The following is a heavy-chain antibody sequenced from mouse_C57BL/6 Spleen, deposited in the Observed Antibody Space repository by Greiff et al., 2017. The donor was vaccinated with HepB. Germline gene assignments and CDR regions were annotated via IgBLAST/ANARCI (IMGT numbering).Heavy chain of an antibody. CDR1: GFTFSSYG. J-gene: IGHJ1*03. Sequence: EVMLVESGGDLVKPGGSLKLSCAASGFTFSSYGMSWVRQTPDKRLEWVATISSGGSYTYYPDSVKGRFTISRDNAKNTLYLQMSSLKSEDTAMYYCARHGHYGSSYEVWYFDVWGTGTTVTVSS. D-gene: IGHD1-1*01. CDR3: ARHGHYGSSYEVWYFDV. V-gene: IGHV5-6*01. CDR2: ISSGGSYT.